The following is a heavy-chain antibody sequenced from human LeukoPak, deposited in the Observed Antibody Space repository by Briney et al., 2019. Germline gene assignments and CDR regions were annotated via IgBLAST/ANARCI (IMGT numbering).Heavy chain of an antibody. CDR3: ARDKTVGADTGSSFYY. CDR2: INAGNGNT. Sequence: ASVKVSCKASGYTFTSYAMHWVRQAPGQRLEWMGWINAGNGNTKYSQKFQGRVTITRDTSASTAYMELSSLRSEDTAVYYCARDKTVGADTGSSFYYWGQGALVTVSS. V-gene: IGHV1-3*01. D-gene: IGHD3-10*01. CDR1: GYTFTSYA. J-gene: IGHJ4*02.